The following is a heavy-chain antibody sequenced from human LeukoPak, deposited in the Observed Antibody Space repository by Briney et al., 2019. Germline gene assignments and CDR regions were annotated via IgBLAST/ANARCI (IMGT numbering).Heavy chain of an antibody. D-gene: IGHD1-7*01. CDR1: GFTFSSYA. Sequence: GRSLRLSCAASGFTFSSYAMHWVRQAPGKGLEWVAVISYDGSNKYYADSVKGRFTISRDNSKNTLYLQMNSLRAEDTAVYYCARKNWNSYYYYYYMDVWGKGTTVTVSS. J-gene: IGHJ6*03. CDR2: ISYDGSNK. CDR3: ARKNWNSYYYYYYMDV. V-gene: IGHV3-30*07.